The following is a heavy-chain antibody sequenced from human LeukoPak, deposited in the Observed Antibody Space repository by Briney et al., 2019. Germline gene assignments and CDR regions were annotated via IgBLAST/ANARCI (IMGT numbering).Heavy chain of an antibody. CDR3: ARPYSSGWRDAFDI. CDR2: IWYDGSNT. Sequence: GRSLRLSCAASGFTFSIYGMHWVRQAPGKGLEWMAVIWYDGSNTYYADSVKGRLTISSDNSKNTLYLQMNSLRTEDTAVYYCARPYSSGWRDAFDIWGQGTMVTVSS. J-gene: IGHJ3*02. CDR1: GFTFSIYG. D-gene: IGHD6-19*01. V-gene: IGHV3-33*01.